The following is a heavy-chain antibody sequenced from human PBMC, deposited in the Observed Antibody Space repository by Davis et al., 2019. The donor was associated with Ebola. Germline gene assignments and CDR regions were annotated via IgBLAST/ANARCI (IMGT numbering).Heavy chain of an antibody. V-gene: IGHV3-53*01. J-gene: IGHJ4*02. CDR2: IYSGGST. Sequence: GESLKISCAASGFTVSSNYMSWVRQAPGKGLEWVSVIYSGGSTYYADSVKGRFTISRDNSQNTLYLQMSNLRAEDTALYYCAKDGLLWFGEPFGYWGQGTLVTVSA. CDR1: GFTVSSNY. CDR3: AKDGLLWFGEPFGY. D-gene: IGHD3-10*01.